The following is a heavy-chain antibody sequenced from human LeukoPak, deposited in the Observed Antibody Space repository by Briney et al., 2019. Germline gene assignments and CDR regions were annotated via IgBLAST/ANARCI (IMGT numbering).Heavy chain of an antibody. CDR3: ARDPRNYGDYYFDY. CDR2: IGGSGGSI. D-gene: IGHD4-17*01. J-gene: IGHJ4*02. V-gene: IGHV3-23*01. CDR1: GFTFSSYA. Sequence: GGSLRLSCAASGFTFSSYAMSWVRQAPGKGLEWVSGIGGSGGSIYYADSVKGRFTISRDNAKKSLYLQMNSLRAEDTAVYYCARDPRNYGDYYFDYWGQGTLVTVSS.